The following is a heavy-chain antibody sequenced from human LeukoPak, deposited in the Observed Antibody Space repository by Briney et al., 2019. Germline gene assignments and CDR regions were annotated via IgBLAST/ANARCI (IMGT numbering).Heavy chain of an antibody. CDR2: ISWNSGII. J-gene: IGHJ5*02. CDR3: AKDLLRDIWFGES. Sequence: GGSLRLSCAASGFTFDDYAMYWVRQAPGKGLEWVSGISWNSGIIGYADSVKGRFTISRDNAKNSLYLQMNSLRVEDTAVYYCAKDLLRDIWFGESWGQGTLVTVSS. CDR1: GFTFDDYA. V-gene: IGHV3-9*01. D-gene: IGHD3-10*01.